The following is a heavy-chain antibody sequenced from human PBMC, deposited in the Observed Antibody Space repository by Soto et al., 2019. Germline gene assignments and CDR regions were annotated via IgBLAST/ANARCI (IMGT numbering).Heavy chain of an antibody. Sequence: SETLSRTCSVSGGSISSGDYYGIWIRQPPGKGLEWIGYIYYSGSAYYNPSLKSRVTISVDTSKNQFSLKLSSVTAADTAVYYCARGVVGTAAAGNFDYWGQGTLVTVSS. CDR2: IYYSGSA. J-gene: IGHJ4*02. CDR3: ARGVVGTAAAGNFDY. V-gene: IGHV4-30-4*01. D-gene: IGHD6-13*01. CDR1: GGSISSGDYY.